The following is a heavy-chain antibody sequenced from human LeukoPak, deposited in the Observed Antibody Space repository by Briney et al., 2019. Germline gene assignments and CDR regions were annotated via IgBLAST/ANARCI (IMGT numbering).Heavy chain of an antibody. CDR1: GGTFSSYA. Sequence: SCKASGGTFSSYAMSWVRQAPGKGLEWVSAISGSGGSTYYADSVKGRFTISRDNSKNTLYLQMNSLRAEDTAVYYCAKDLIAVAGTDDYWGQGTLVTVSS. CDR2: ISGSGGST. J-gene: IGHJ4*02. V-gene: IGHV3-23*01. D-gene: IGHD6-19*01. CDR3: AKDLIAVAGTDDY.